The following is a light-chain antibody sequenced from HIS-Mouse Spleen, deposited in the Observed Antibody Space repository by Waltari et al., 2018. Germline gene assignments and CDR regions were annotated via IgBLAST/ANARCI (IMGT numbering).Light chain of an antibody. CDR1: SSNIGSNY. V-gene: IGLV1-47*01. Sequence: QSVLTQPPSASGTPGQRVTISCSGSSSNIGSNYVYWYQQLPGTAPKLLINRNNQRPAGVPDGFSGSKSGTSAYLAISGLRSEDEADYYCAAWDDSLSGVVFGGGTKLTVL. CDR3: AAWDDSLSGVV. J-gene: IGLJ2*01. CDR2: RNN.